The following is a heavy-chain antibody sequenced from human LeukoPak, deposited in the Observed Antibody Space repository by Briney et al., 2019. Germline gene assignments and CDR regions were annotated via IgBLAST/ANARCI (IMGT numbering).Heavy chain of an antibody. Sequence: SETLSLTCAVYGGSFSGYYWSWIRQPPGKGLEWIGEINHSGSTNYNPSLKSRVTISVDTSKNQFSLKLSSVTAADTAVYYCARGHFVGLLWFGELLYPEYFDCWGQGTLVTVSS. CDR2: INHSGST. V-gene: IGHV4-34*01. CDR1: GGSFSGYY. J-gene: IGHJ4*02. CDR3: ARGHFVGLLWFGELLYPEYFDC. D-gene: IGHD3-10*01.